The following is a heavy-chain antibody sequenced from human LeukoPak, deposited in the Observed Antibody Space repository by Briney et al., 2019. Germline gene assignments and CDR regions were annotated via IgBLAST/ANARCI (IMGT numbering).Heavy chain of an antibody. V-gene: IGHV3-53*01. J-gene: IGHJ4*02. CDR2: IYSGGST. CDR3: AKDRTGDSSSWYGYFDY. CDR1: GFTVSSNY. Sequence: PGGSLRLSCAASGFTVSSNYMSWVRQAPGKGLEWVSVIYSGGSTYYADSVKGRFTISRDNSKNTLYLQMNSLRAEDTAVYYCAKDRTGDSSSWYGYFDYWGQGTLVTVSS. D-gene: IGHD6-13*01.